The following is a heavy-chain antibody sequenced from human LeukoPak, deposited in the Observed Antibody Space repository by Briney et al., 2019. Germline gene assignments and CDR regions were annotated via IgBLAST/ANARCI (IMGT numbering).Heavy chain of an antibody. CDR2: ISAYNGNT. D-gene: IGHD5-12*01. CDR3: AGGDIVATILGYYYYYMDV. CDR1: GYTFTGYY. V-gene: IGHV1-18*04. Sequence: ASVKVSCKASGYTFTGYYMHWVRQAPGQGLEWMGWISAYNGNTNYAQKLQGRVTMTTDTSTSTAYMELSSLRSEDTAVYYCAGGDIVATILGYYYYYMDVWGKGTTVTVSS. J-gene: IGHJ6*03.